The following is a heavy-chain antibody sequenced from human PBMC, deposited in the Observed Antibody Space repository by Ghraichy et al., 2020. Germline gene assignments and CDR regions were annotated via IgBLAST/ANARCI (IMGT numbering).Heavy chain of an antibody. D-gene: IGHD2-21*02. V-gene: IGHV4-34*01. Sequence: SETLSLTCAVYGGSFSGYYWSWIRQPPGKGLEWIGEINHSGSPNYNPSLKSRVTISVDTSKNQFSLKLNSVTAADTAVYYCARGRGFRIVLVTQRHYFDYWGQGTLVTFSS. CDR3: ARGRGFRIVLVTQRHYFDY. J-gene: IGHJ4*02. CDR1: GGSFSGYY. CDR2: INHSGSP.